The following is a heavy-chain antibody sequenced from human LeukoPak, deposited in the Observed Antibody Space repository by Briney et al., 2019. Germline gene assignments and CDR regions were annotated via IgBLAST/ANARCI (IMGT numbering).Heavy chain of an antibody. CDR3: ARIKVGATADY. V-gene: IGHV4-59*01. CDR1: GGSISSYY. D-gene: IGHD1-26*01. J-gene: IGHJ4*02. CDR2: IDYTGGT. Sequence: RPSETLSLTCIVSGGSISSYYWTWIRQPPGKGLEWIGFIDYTGGTNYSPSLKSRVTISVDTSKNQFSLKLTSVTAADTAVYYCARIKVGATADYWGQGALVTVSS.